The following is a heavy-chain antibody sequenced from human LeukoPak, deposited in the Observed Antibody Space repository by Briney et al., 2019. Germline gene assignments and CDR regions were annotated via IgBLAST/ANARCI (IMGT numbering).Heavy chain of an antibody. J-gene: IGHJ4*02. V-gene: IGHV4-30-4*08. Sequence: PSETLSLTCTVSGGSISSGDYYWSWIRQPPGKGLEWIGFIYYSGSTYYNPSLKSRVTISVDTSKNQFSLKLSSVTAADTAVYYCARVYDSSGYYYNYYFDYWGQGTLVTVS. CDR3: ARVYDSSGYYYNYYFDY. CDR2: IYYSGST. CDR1: GGSISSGDYY. D-gene: IGHD3-22*01.